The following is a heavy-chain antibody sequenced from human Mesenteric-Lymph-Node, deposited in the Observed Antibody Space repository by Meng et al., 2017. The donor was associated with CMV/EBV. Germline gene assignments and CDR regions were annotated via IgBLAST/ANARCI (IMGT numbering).Heavy chain of an antibody. J-gene: IGHJ4*02. CDR1: GGSISSYY. Sequence: SETLSLTCTVSGGSISSYYWSWIRQPPGKGLEWIGYIYYSGSTNYNPSLKSRVTISVDTSKNQFSLKLSSVTAADTAVYYCARDFKGEYFDFWGQGTLVTVSS. CDR2: IYYSGST. CDR3: ARDFKGEYFDF. V-gene: IGHV4-59*01. D-gene: IGHD1-26*01.